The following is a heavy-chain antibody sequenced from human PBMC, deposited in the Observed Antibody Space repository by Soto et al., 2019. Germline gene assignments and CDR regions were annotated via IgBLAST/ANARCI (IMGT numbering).Heavy chain of an antibody. CDR3: ARDFGTHVALVPAVMRGPFDH. Sequence: SVKVSCKASGGTFSSYSISWVRQAPGQGLEWMGGIIPIFGTADYAQRFQGRVTITADESTSTAYMELSSLRPDDTAIYYCARDFGTHVALVPAVMRGPFDHWGQGTLVTVSS. CDR2: IIPIFGTA. V-gene: IGHV1-69*13. J-gene: IGHJ4*01. CDR1: GGTFSSYS. D-gene: IGHD2-2*01.